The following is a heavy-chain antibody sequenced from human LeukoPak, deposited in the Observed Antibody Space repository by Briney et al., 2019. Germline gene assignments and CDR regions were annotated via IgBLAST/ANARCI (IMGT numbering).Heavy chain of an antibody. J-gene: IGHJ3*02. V-gene: IGHV4/OR15-8*01. CDR1: GGSISSSKW. CDR2: IYHRGSP. D-gene: IGHD3-9*01. CDR3: ARFRPRRVLRYFDWLFRDAFDI. Sequence: SETLSLTCGVSGGSISSSKWWSWVRQPPGKGLEWIGEIYHRGSPKYNPSLKSRVTISVDTSKNQFSLKLSSVTAADTAVYYCARFRPRRVLRYFDWLFRDAFDIWGQGTMVTVSS.